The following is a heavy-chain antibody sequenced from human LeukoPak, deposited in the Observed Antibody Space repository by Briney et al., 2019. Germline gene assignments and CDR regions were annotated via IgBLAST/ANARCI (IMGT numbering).Heavy chain of an antibody. CDR3: ARAGSSWYNWFDP. D-gene: IGHD6-6*01. V-gene: IGHV4-34*01. Sequence: SSETLSLTCAVYGGSFSGYYWSWIRQPPGKGLEWIGEINHSGSTNYNPSLKSRVTISVDTSKNQFSLKLCSVTAADTAVYYCARAGSSWYNWFDPWGQGTLVTVSS. CDR2: INHSGST. J-gene: IGHJ5*02. CDR1: GGSFSGYY.